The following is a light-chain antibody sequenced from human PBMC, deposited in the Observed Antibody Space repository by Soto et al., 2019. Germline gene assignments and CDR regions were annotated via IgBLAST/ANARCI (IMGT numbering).Light chain of an antibody. Sequence: QSALTQPASVSGSPGQSITISCTGTSSGVGSYNLVSWYQQHPGKAPKLMIYEGSKRPSGVSNRFSGSRSGSQASLTISGHQGEDEADFYCWSYAGRVVFGVGTKLTVL. CDR2: EGS. J-gene: IGLJ2*01. V-gene: IGLV2-23*01. CDR1: SSGVGSYNL. CDR3: WSYAGRVV.